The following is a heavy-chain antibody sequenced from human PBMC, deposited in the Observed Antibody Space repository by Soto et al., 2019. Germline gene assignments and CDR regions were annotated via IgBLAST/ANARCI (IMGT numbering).Heavy chain of an antibody. CDR3: ANSVSSWYLGGFDY. CDR2: ISGSGGST. D-gene: IGHD6-13*01. V-gene: IGHV3-23*01. CDR1: GFTFSSYA. J-gene: IGHJ4*02. Sequence: EVQLLESGGGLVQPGGSLRLSCAASGFTFSSYAMSWVRQAPGKGLEWVSAISGSGGSTYYADSVKGRFTISRDNSKNTLYLQMNSLRAEDPAVYYCANSVSSWYLGGFDYWGQGTLVTVAS.